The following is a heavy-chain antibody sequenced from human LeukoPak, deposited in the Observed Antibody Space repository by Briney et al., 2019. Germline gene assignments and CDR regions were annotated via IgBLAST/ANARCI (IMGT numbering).Heavy chain of an antibody. CDR1: GYSISTGYY. V-gene: IGHV4-38-2*02. J-gene: IGHJ4*02. CDR3: AGGGIIGLFDY. CDR2: FYHGGST. D-gene: IGHD3-16*01. Sequence: MSSETLSLTCTVSGYSISTGYYWDWIRQPPGKGLEWIGTFYHGGSTYYNPSLKSRVTISVDTSEYQFSLKLSSVTAADTAVYSCAGGGIIGLFDYWGQGTLVTVSS.